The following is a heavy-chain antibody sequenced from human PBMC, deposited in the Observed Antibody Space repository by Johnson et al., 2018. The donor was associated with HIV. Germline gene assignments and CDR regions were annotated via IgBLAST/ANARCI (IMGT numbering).Heavy chain of an antibody. D-gene: IGHD1-26*01. CDR3: ATFGGGSFHAFDI. J-gene: IGHJ3*02. CDR1: EFIFSSYG. CDR2: IWYDGSNK. Sequence: QVQLVESGGGVVQPGGSLRLSCAASEFIFSSYGMHWVRQAPGKGLEWVAVIWYDGSNKYYVDSLKGRFTISRDNAKNSLYLQMNSLRAEDTAVYYCATFGGGSFHAFDIWGQGTMVTVSS. V-gene: IGHV3-33*03.